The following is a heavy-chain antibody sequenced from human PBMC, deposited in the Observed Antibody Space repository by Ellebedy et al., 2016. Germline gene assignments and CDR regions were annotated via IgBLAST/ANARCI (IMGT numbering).Heavy chain of an antibody. CDR1: GFSFDEYG. CDR3: AIDILTGYPHMNV. Sequence: GESLKISCAASGFSFDEYGMSWVRQAPGKGLEWVSGINWNGGSTRHADSVKGRFTISRDNAKNFLYLQMNSLRAEDTALYYCAIDILTGYPHMNVWGKGTTVTVSS. CDR2: INWNGGST. D-gene: IGHD3-9*01. V-gene: IGHV3-20*04. J-gene: IGHJ6*03.